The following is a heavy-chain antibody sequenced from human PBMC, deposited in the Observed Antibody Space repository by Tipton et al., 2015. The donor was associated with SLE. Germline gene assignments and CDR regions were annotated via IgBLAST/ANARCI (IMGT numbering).Heavy chain of an antibody. CDR2: ISGDGGST. CDR1: GFTFDDYA. CDR3: AKDIDYGGYYFDY. V-gene: IGHV3-43*02. D-gene: IGHD4-23*01. J-gene: IGHJ4*02. Sequence: LSLTCAASGFTFDDYAMHWVRQAPGKGLEWVSLISGDGGSTYYADSVKGRFTISRDNSKNSLYLQMNSLRTEDTALYYCAKDIDYGGYYFDYWGQGTLVTVSS.